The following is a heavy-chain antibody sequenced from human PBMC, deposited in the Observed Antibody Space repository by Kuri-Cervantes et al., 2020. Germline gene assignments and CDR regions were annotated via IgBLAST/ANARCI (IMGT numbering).Heavy chain of an antibody. Sequence: GESLKISCAASGFTFSNAWMSWVRQAPGKGLEWVANIKQDGSEKYYVDSVKGRFTISRDNAKNSLYLQMNSLRAEDTAVYYCTTGVAAAPGAYWGQGTLVTVSS. D-gene: IGHD6-13*01. CDR2: IKQDGSEK. CDR1: GFTFSNAW. V-gene: IGHV3-7*03. CDR3: TTGVAAAPGAY. J-gene: IGHJ4*02.